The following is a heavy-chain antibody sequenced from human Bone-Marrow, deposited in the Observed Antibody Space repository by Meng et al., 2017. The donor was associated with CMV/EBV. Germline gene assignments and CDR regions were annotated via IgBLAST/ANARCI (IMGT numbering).Heavy chain of an antibody. CDR1: GFTFSSYG. J-gene: IGHJ4*02. CDR2: IRYDGKSE. Sequence: GGSLRLSCAASGFTFSSYGMHWVRQAPGKGLEWVAFIRYDGKSEYYAESVKGRFTISRDNSNNTLYVQMDSLRPEDTAIYYCAKRSTKILTTIWGIDYWGQGTLVTVSS. D-gene: IGHD3-16*01. CDR3: AKRSTKILTTIWGIDY. V-gene: IGHV3-30*02.